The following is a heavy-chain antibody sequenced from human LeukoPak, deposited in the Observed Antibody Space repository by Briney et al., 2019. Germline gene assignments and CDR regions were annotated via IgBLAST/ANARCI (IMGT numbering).Heavy chain of an antibody. CDR2: ISWNSGDI. V-gene: IGHV3-9*01. Sequence: GRSLRLSCAASGFTFDDYAMHWVRQTPGKGLEWVSGISWNSGDIGYADSVKGRFTISRDNAKKSLYLQMNSLKTEDTAFYFCAKARGHFDSHIDVWGQGTTVTVSS. CDR3: AKARGHFDSHIDV. CDR1: GFTFDDYA. J-gene: IGHJ6*02. D-gene: IGHD3-9*01.